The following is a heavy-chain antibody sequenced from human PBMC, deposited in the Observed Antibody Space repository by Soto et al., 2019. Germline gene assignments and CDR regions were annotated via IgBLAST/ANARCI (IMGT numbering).Heavy chain of an antibody. D-gene: IGHD1-26*01. V-gene: IGHV1-8*01. Sequence: QVQLVQSGAEVKKPGASVKVSCKASGYTFTSYDINWVRQATGQGLEWMGWMNPNSGNTVYAQKFQGRVTMTTNTSISTAYRELSSMRSEDTAVYYCASEVGATRFDYWGQGTLVTVSS. CDR2: MNPNSGNT. J-gene: IGHJ4*02. CDR3: ASEVGATRFDY. CDR1: GYTFTSYD.